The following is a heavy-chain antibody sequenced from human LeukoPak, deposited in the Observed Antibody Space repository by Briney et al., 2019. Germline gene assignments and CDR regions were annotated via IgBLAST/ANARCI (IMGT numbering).Heavy chain of an antibody. CDR2: INPNAGDT. Sequence: GASVKVSCKPSGYTFTHSYMHWVRQAPGQGLEWIGWINPNAGDTTYAQGFHGRVTMTRDTSISTVYLELNSLTLDETAVYYCTREGRVGVPFAYWGQGTLVTVSS. D-gene: IGHD2-15*01. CDR3: TREGRVGVPFAY. CDR1: GYTFTHSY. J-gene: IGHJ4*02. V-gene: IGHV1-2*02.